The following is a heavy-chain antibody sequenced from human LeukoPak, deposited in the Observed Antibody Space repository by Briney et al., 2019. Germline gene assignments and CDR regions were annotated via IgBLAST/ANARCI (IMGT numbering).Heavy chain of an antibody. CDR2: INPNSGGT. CDR3: ARESNSSSPFDY. CDR1: GYTLTGYY. D-gene: IGHD6-6*01. Sequence: GASVKVSCKASGYTLTGYYMHWVRQAPGQGLEWMGWINPNSGGTNYAQKFQGRVTMTRDTSISTAYMELSRLRSDDTAVYYCARESNSSSPFDYWGQGTLVTVSS. J-gene: IGHJ4*02. V-gene: IGHV1-2*02.